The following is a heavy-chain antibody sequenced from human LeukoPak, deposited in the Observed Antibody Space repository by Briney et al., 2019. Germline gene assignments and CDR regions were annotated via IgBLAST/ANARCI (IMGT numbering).Heavy chain of an antibody. D-gene: IGHD5-24*01. CDR2: ISAYNGNT. J-gene: IGHJ3*02. CDR3: ARIRDGYNDAYDI. V-gene: IGHV1-18*01. Sequence: ASVKVSCKASGYTFTSYGISWVRQAPGQGLEWMGWISAYNGNTNYAQKLQGRVTMTTDTSTSTAYMELSGLRSEDTAIYYCARIRDGYNDAYDIWGQGTVVTVPS. CDR1: GYTFTSYG.